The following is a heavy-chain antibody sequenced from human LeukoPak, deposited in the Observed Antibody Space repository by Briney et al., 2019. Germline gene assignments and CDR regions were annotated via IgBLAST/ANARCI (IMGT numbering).Heavy chain of an antibody. V-gene: IGHV3-23*01. Sequence: PGGSLRLSCAASGFTFSSYAMSWVRQAPGKGLEWVSAISGSGGTTYYADSVKGRFTISRDNSKNTLYLQMNSLRAGDTAVYYCAKGLDSSGYEDSPINYWGQGTLVTVSS. D-gene: IGHD3-22*01. J-gene: IGHJ4*02. CDR3: AKGLDSSGYEDSPINY. CDR2: ISGSGGTT. CDR1: GFTFSSYA.